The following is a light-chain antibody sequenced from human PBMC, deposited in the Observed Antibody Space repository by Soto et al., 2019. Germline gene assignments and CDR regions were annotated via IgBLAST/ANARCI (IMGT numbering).Light chain of an antibody. CDR2: GAS. J-gene: IGKJ1*01. CDR3: QQYGSSLLWT. V-gene: IGKV3-20*01. CDR1: QSVSSSY. Sequence: EIVLTQSPGTLSLSPGERATLSCRASQSVSSSYLAWYQQKPGQAPRLLIFGASKRATGIPDRFSGSGSGTDFTLTISRLEPEDFAVYYCQQYGSSLLWTFGQGTKVDIK.